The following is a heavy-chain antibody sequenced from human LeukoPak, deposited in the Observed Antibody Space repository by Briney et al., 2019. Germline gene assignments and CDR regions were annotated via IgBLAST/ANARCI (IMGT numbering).Heavy chain of an antibody. CDR2: IYHSGST. D-gene: IGHD1-26*01. V-gene: IGHV4-38-2*02. CDR1: GYSISSGYY. J-gene: IGHJ4*02. CDR3: ARAFVEGARY. Sequence: SETLSLTCTVSGYSISSGYYWGSIRPPPGKGLEWIGSIYHSGSTYYNPSLKSRVTISVDTSKNQVSLRLSSVTAADTAVYYCARAFVEGARYWGQGTLVTVSS.